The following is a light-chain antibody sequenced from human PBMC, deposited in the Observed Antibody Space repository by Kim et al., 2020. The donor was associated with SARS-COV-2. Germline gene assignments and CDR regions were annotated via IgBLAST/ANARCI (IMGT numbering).Light chain of an antibody. CDR2: DVS. J-gene: IGLJ3*02. CDR1: SSDVRGYNY. CDR3: CSYAGSYTLV. Sequence: QSALTQPRSVSGSPGQSVTISCTGTSSDVRGYNYVSWYQQHPGKAPKLMIYDVSKRPSGVPDRFSCSKSGNTASLTISGLQAEDEADYYCCSYAGSYTLVFGGGTKLTVL. V-gene: IGLV2-11*01.